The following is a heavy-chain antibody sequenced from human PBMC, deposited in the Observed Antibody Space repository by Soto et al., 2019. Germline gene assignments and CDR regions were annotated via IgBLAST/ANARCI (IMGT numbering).Heavy chain of an antibody. J-gene: IGHJ6*02. CDR1: GGTFSSYA. CDR2: IIPIFGTA. CDR3: ARGNTSLGYDTYYRGMDV. D-gene: IGHD5-12*01. Sequence: SVKVSCKASGGTFSSYAISWVRQAPGQGLEWMGGIIPIFGTANYAQKFQGRVTITADKSTSTAYMAPSTLRSEDTAVYYFARGNTSLGYDTYYRGMDVWGHGTTVTVSS. V-gene: IGHV1-69*06.